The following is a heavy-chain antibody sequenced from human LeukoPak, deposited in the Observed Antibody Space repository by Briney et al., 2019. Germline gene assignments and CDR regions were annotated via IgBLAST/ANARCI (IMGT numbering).Heavy chain of an antibody. CDR2: IHIYRGNT. V-gene: IGHV1-18*01. CDR3: ARDISGSYYNLNWFDP. CDR1: GYSSTNYG. J-gene: IGHJ5*02. Sequence: GASVKVSCKASGYSSTNYGISWVRQAPGQGLEWMGWIHIYRGNTNYAQKFQGRATMTRDTSISTAYMELSRLRSDDTAVYYCARDISGSYYNLNWFDPWGQGTLVTVSS. D-gene: IGHD3-10*01.